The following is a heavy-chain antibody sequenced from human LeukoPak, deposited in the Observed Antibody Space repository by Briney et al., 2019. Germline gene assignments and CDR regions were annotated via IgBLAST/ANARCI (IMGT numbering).Heavy chain of an antibody. D-gene: IGHD6-13*01. CDR3: ARGIAGAWGFDY. Sequence: GGSLRLSCEASGFTFSGNWMHWVRQAPGKGLVWVSRINGDGRTTYYADSVKGRFTISRDNAKNTVYLQMNSLRAEDTAVYYCARGIAGAWGFDYWGLGTLVTVSS. CDR2: INGDGRTT. V-gene: IGHV3-74*01. CDR1: GFTFSGNW. J-gene: IGHJ4*02.